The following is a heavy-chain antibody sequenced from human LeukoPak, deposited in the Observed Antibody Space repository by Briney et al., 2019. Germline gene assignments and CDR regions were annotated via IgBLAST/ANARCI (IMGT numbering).Heavy chain of an antibody. Sequence: KSGGSLRLSCAASGFTFSSYSMNWVRQAPGKGPEWVSSISSSSSYIYYADSVKGRFTISRDNAKNSLYLQMNSLRAEDTAVYYCARGVVPAAIYFNYYGMDVWGQGTTVTVSS. D-gene: IGHD2-2*01. CDR3: ARGVVPAAIYFNYYGMDV. CDR1: GFTFSSYS. V-gene: IGHV3-21*01. J-gene: IGHJ6*02. CDR2: ISSSSSYI.